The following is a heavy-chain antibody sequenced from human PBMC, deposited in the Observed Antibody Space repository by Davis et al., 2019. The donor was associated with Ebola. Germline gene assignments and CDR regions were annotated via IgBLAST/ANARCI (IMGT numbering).Heavy chain of an antibody. CDR2: MSPGGSQI. J-gene: IGHJ4*02. CDR3: ATVERGSLLGY. Sequence: GESLKISCKTSGYSFTTYWIGWVRQMSGKGQEWMAIMSPGGSQITYSPSFQGQVTISADKSISTAYLQWTSLKASDTAMYYCATVERGSLLGYWGQGTLVTVSS. V-gene: IGHV5-51*01. CDR1: GYSFTTYW. D-gene: IGHD1-1*01.